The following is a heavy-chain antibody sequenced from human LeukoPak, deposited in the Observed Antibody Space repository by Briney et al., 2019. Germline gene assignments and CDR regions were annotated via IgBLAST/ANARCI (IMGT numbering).Heavy chain of an antibody. J-gene: IGHJ4*02. CDR1: GGSISSYY. CDR3: ARGFQQLASL. D-gene: IGHD6-13*01. V-gene: IGHV4-59*01. Sequence: SETLSLNCTVSGGSISSYYWSWIRQPPGKGLEWIGYIYYSGSTNYNPSLKSRVTISVDTSKNQFSLKLSSVTAADTAVYYCARGFQQLASLWGQGTLVTVSS. CDR2: IYYSGST.